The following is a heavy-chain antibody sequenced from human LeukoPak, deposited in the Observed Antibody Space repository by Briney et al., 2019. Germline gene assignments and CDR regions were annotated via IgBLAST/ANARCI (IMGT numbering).Heavy chain of an antibody. V-gene: IGHV1-8*01. J-gene: IGHJ4*02. Sequence: ASVKVSCKASGYTFTSYDINWVRQAAGQGLEWMGWMNPNSGDTGYVQKFQGRVTMTRNTSISTAYMELSSLRSENAAVYYCARSGFGAGVHFDYWGQGTPVTVSS. D-gene: IGHD3-3*01. CDR1: GYTFTSYD. CDR2: MNPNSGDT. CDR3: ARSGFGAGVHFDY.